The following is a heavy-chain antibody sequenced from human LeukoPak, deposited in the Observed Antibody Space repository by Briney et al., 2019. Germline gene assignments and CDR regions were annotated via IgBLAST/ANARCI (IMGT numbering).Heavy chain of an antibody. CDR2: IYTSGST. CDR3: ARAPAAAGRFDY. V-gene: IGHV4-61*02. D-gene: IGHD6-13*01. CDR1: GGSISSGSYY. J-gene: IGHJ4*02. Sequence: SETLSLTCTVSGGSISSGSYYWSWIRQPAGKGLEWIGRIYTSGSTNYNPSLKSRVTISVDTSKNQLSLKLSSVTAADTAVYYCARAPAAAGRFDYWGQGTLVTVSS.